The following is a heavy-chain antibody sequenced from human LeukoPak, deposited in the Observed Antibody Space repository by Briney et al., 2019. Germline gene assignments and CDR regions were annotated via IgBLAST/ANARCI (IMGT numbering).Heavy chain of an antibody. CDR2: IYYSGGT. Sequence: SETLSLTCTGSGGSMNSYYWSWLRQPPGKGLEWIGYIYYSGGTNFNPSLKSRLTISVDTSKNQFSLKLSSVTAADTAVYYCARGYSYYGYWGEGTLVTVSS. CDR1: GGSMNSYY. V-gene: IGHV4-59*08. CDR3: ARGYSYYGY. D-gene: IGHD3-10*01. J-gene: IGHJ4*02.